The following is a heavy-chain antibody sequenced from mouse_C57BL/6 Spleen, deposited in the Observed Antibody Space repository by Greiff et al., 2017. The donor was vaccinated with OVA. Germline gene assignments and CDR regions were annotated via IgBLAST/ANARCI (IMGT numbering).Heavy chain of an antibody. J-gene: IGHJ4*01. CDR1: GYAFSSYW. Sequence: QVQLKESGAELVKPGASVKISCKASGYAFSSYWMNWVKQRPGKGLEWIGQIYPGDGDTNYNGKFKGKATLTADKSSSTAYMQLSSLTSEDSAVYFCARSPLTTVVATDYAMDYWGQGTSVTVSS. V-gene: IGHV1-80*01. CDR2: IYPGDGDT. D-gene: IGHD1-1*01. CDR3: ARSPLTTVVATDYAMDY.